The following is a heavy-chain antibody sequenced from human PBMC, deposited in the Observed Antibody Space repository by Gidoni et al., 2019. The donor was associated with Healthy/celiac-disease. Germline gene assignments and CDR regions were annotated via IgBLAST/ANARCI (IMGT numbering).Heavy chain of an antibody. V-gene: IGHV1-46*01. CDR2: INPSGGST. Sequence: QVQLVQSGAEVKKPRASVKVSCKASGYTFTSYHMPWVRQAPGQGLEWMGIINPSGGSTSYAQKFQGRVTMTRDTSTSTVYMELSSLRSEDTAVYYCARFFFDSGYDYAYYYGMDVWGQGTTVTVSS. D-gene: IGHD5-12*01. CDR1: GYTFTSYH. CDR3: ARFFFDSGYDYAYYYGMDV. J-gene: IGHJ6*02.